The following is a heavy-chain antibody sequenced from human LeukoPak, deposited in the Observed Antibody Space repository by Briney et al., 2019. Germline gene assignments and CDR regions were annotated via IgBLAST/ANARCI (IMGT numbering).Heavy chain of an antibody. J-gene: IGHJ6*02. CDR3: AKDSSSSNYYYGLDV. CDR1: GFTFSSYA. V-gene: IGHV3-30*18. CDR2: ISYDGSNE. D-gene: IGHD6-6*01. Sequence: SGGSLRLSWAASGFTFSSYAMHWVRQAPGTGLEWVTTISYDGSNEYYADSVKGRFTISRDNPKNTLYLQMNSLRAEDTAVYYCAKDSSSSNYYYGLDVWGQGTTVTVSS.